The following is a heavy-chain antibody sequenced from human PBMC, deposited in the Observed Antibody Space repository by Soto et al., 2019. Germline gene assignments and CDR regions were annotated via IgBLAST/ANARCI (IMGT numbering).Heavy chain of an antibody. Sequence: ASVKVSCKASGYTFTSYYMHWVRQAPGQGLEWMGIINPSGGSTSYAQKFQGRVTMTRDTSTSTVYMELSSLRSEDTAVYYCARFRVYGDYYYGMDVWGQGTTVTVSS. V-gene: IGHV1-46*01. D-gene: IGHD4-17*01. CDR1: GYTFTSYY. CDR2: INPSGGST. CDR3: ARFRVYGDYYYGMDV. J-gene: IGHJ6*02.